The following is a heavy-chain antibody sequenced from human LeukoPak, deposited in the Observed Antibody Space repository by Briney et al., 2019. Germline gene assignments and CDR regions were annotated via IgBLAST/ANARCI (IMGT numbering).Heavy chain of an antibody. CDR2: IYYGGST. CDR3: AREWAGKGVLDY. CDR1: GGSISSYY. D-gene: IGHD3-10*01. J-gene: IGHJ4*02. Sequence: SETLSLTCTVSGGSISSYYWSWIRQPPGKGLEWIGYIYYGGSTNYNPSLKSRVTISVDTSKNQFSLKLSSVTAADTAVYYCAREWAGKGVLDYWGQGTLVTVSS. V-gene: IGHV4-59*01.